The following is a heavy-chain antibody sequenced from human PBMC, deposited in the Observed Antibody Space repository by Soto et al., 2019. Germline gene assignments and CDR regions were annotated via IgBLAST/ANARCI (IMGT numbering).Heavy chain of an antibody. Sequence: QVHLQESGPGLVKPSETLSLTCTVSGGSISSYYWSWIRQPPGTGLEWIWSVFYTGSTKYRPSFPGRATISGDTSRKQFSLTVMSVTAADTAVYYCAKWGEAAGTNWGQGILVNVSP. CDR2: VFYTGST. J-gene: IGHJ4*02. D-gene: IGHD6-25*01. CDR3: AKWGEAAGTN. V-gene: IGHV4-59*01. CDR1: GGSISSYY.